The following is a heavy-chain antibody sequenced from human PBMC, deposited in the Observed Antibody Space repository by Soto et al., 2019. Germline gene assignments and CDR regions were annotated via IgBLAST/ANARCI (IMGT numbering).Heavy chain of an antibody. CDR2: IYYGGST. J-gene: IGHJ4*02. V-gene: IGHV4-31*03. D-gene: IGHD1-20*01. CDR3: AARNNWNPPYY. CDR1: GGSISSGGYY. Sequence: SETLSLTCTVSGGSISSGGYYWSWIRQHPGKGLEWIGYIYYGGSTYYNPSLKSRVTISVDTSKNQFSLKLSSVTAADTAVYYCAARNNWNPPYYWGQGTLVTVSS.